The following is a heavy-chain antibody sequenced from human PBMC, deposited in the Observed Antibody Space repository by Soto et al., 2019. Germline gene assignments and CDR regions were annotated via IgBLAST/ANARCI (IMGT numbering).Heavy chain of an antibody. J-gene: IGHJ5*02. D-gene: IGHD3-10*01. CDR2: INHSGST. CDR3: ARGRSGGYYCSGSYHTATGWFDP. Sequence: QVQLQQWGAGMLKPSETLSLTCAVYGGSFSGYYWSWIRQPPGKGLEWIGEINHSGSTNYNPSLKSRVTISVYTSKNQFSLKLSSVNAADTAVYYCARGRSGGYYCSGSYHTATGWFDPWGQGTLVTVSS. CDR1: GGSFSGYY. V-gene: IGHV4-34*01.